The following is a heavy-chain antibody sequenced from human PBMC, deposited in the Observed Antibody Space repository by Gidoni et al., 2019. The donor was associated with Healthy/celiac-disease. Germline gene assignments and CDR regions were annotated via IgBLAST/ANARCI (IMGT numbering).Heavy chain of an antibody. V-gene: IGHV3-21*01. J-gene: IGHJ6*02. CDR2: ISSSSSYI. Sequence: EVQLVESGGGLVKPGGSLRLSCAASVFTFSSYSMNWVRQAPGKGLEWVSSISSSSSYIYYADSVKGRFTISRDNAKNSLYLQMNSLRAEDTAVYYCARVKPPRASYGMDVWGQGTTVTVSS. CDR1: VFTFSSYS. CDR3: ARVKPPRASYGMDV.